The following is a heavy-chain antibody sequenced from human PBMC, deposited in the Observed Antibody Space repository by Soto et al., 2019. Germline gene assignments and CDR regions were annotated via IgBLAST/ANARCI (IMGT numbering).Heavy chain of an antibody. J-gene: IGHJ6*02. CDR3: ARPREAGKNYYGVDV. D-gene: IGHD6-19*01. CDR1: GYSFTSYW. Sequence: PGESLKISCKGSGYSFTSYWIGWVRQMPGKGLEWMGFIYPGDSDTRYSPSFQGQVTISADKSISTAYLQWSSLKASDTAMYYCARPREAGKNYYGVDVWGQGTTVTVSS. CDR2: IYPGDSDT. V-gene: IGHV5-51*01.